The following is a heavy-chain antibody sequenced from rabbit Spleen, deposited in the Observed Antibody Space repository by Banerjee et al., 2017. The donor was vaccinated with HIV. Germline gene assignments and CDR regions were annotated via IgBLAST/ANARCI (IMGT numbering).Heavy chain of an antibody. V-gene: IGHV1S40*01. CDR3: SRDTRSSVLSYGMDL. CDR1: GVSFSSSSY. J-gene: IGHJ6*01. D-gene: IGHD1-1*01. CDR2: SDTGSSGCT. Sequence: QALEESGGDRVKPGASLTLTCTASGVSFSSSSYMWCFRQAPGKGLELIACSDTGSSGCTSFSTWGKGRFFSSKNSSTTATLQMTRRTAADTATYFCSRDTRSSVLSYGMDLWGPGTLVTVS.